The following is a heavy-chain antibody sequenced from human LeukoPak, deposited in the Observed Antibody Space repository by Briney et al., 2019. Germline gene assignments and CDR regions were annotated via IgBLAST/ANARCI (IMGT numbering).Heavy chain of an antibody. CDR2: ISTSSRYI. Sequence: PGGSLRLSCAASGFTLSNYVMNWVRQAPGKGLEWVSSISTSSRYIYYKDSVRGRSTISRDDAKNSLYLEMNSLRAEDTAVYYCARADCSSSTCYLRRSWFDPWGQGTLVTVSS. J-gene: IGHJ5*02. CDR1: GFTLSNYV. CDR3: ARADCSSSTCYLRRSWFDP. D-gene: IGHD2-2*01. V-gene: IGHV3-21*01.